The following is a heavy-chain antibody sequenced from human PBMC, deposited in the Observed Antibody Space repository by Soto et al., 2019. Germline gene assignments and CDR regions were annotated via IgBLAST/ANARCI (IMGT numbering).Heavy chain of an antibody. D-gene: IGHD6-13*01. CDR3: ARCSIAAANNYNY. CDR1: GYTFTSYA. J-gene: IGHJ4*02. V-gene: IGHV1-3*01. Sequence: GASVKVSCKASGYTFTSYAMHWVRQAPGQRLEWMGWINAGNGNTKYSQKFQGRVTITRDTSASTAYMELSSLRSEDTAVYYCARCSIAAANNYNYWGQGTLVTVSS. CDR2: INAGNGNT.